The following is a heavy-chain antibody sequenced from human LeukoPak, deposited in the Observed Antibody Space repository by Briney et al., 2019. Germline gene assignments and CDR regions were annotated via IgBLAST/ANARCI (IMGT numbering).Heavy chain of an antibody. D-gene: IGHD6-13*01. CDR2: ITDTSGRT. CDR3: AKDHVNAGRLDY. CDR1: GFTFSNYW. V-gene: IGHV3-23*01. Sequence: GGSLRLSCAASGFTFSNYWMSWVRQAPGKGLEWVSLITDTSGRTYYAASVKGRFTISRDNSKNTVYLQMDNLRAEDTALYYCAKDHVNAGRLDYWGQGTPVTVSS. J-gene: IGHJ4*02.